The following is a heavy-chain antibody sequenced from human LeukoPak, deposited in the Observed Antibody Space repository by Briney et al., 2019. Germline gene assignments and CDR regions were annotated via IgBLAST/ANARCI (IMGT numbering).Heavy chain of an antibody. Sequence: SETLSLTCTVSGGSISRYYWSWIRQPPGKGLEWIGYIYSSGSTNYNPSLKSRVTISVDTSKNQFSLKLSSVTAADTAVYYCARESSHVLLWFGDHNWFDPWGQGTLVTVSS. CDR2: IYSSGST. CDR1: GGSISRYY. D-gene: IGHD3-10*01. J-gene: IGHJ5*02. V-gene: IGHV4-59*01. CDR3: ARESSHVLLWFGDHNWFDP.